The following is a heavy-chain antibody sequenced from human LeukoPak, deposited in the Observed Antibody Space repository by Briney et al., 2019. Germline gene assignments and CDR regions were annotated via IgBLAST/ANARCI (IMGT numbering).Heavy chain of an antibody. J-gene: IGHJ4*02. V-gene: IGHV3-43*01. D-gene: IGHD2-2*01. CDR1: GFTFDDYT. CDR3: AKSPNCSSTSCYLYFDY. CDR2: ISWDGGST. Sequence: GGSLRLSCAASGFTFDDYTMHWVRQAPGKGLEWVSLISWDGGSTYCADSVKGRFTISRDNSKNSLYLQMNSLRAEDTAVYYCAKSPNCSSTSCYLYFDYWGQGTLVTVSS.